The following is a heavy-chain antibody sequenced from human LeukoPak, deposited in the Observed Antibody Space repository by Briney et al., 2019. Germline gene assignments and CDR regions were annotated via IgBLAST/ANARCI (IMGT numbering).Heavy chain of an antibody. D-gene: IGHD3-9*01. J-gene: IGHJ5*02. CDR1: GFTFSNYE. CDR3: AGSDWSHINWFDP. CDR2: ISSSGSDI. V-gene: IGHV3-48*03. Sequence: GGSLRLSCAASGFTFSNYEMHWVRRAPGKGLEWVSYISSSGSDIYYADSVKGRFTISRDNAKNSLYLQMNSLRAEDTAVYYCAGSDWSHINWFDPWGQGTLVTVSS.